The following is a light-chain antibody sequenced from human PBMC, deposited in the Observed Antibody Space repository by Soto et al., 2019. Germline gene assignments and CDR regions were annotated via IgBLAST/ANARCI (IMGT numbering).Light chain of an antibody. J-gene: IGKJ4*01. CDR3: QQYNYWPPLT. V-gene: IGKV3-15*01. Sequence: EIVMTQSPGTLSVSPGERATLSCRASQSVSSNVAWYQHKPGQAPRLLIYGASTRATGIPARFSGSGSGTEFTLTISRLQSEDFAVYYCQQYNYWPPLTFGGGTKVEI. CDR1: QSVSSN. CDR2: GAS.